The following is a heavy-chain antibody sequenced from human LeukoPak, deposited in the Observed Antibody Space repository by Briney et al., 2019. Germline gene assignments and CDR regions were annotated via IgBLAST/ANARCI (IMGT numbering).Heavy chain of an antibody. D-gene: IGHD3-3*01. CDR3: ARGAFGDFDY. J-gene: IGHJ4*02. CDR1: GFTFSNYG. Sequence: GGSLRLSCAASGFTFSNYGMHWVRQAPGKGLEWVSSISSSSSYIYYADSVKGRFTISRDNAKNSLYLQMNSLRAEDTAVYYCARGAFGDFDYWGQGTLVPVSS. V-gene: IGHV3-21*01. CDR2: ISSSSSYI.